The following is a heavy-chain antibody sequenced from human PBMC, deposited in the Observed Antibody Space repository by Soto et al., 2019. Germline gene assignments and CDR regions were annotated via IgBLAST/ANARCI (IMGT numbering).Heavy chain of an antibody. CDR1: GFTFTSSA. J-gene: IGHJ4*02. CDR2: IVVGSGNT. CDR3: ARESRYCSGGSCYFLPGIDY. D-gene: IGHD2-15*01. V-gene: IGHV1-58*01. Sequence: SVKVSCKASGFTFTSSAVQWVRQARGQRLEWIGWIVVGSGNTNYAQKFQERVTITRDMSTSTAYMELSSLRSEDTAVYYCARESRYCSGGSCYFLPGIDYWGQGTLVTAPQ.